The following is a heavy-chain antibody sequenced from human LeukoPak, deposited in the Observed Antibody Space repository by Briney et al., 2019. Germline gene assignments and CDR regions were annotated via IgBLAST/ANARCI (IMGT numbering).Heavy chain of an antibody. V-gene: IGHV3-21*01. CDR2: ISSSSSYI. Sequence: GGSLRLSCAASGFTFSSYSMNWVRQAPGKGLEWVSPISSSSSYIYYADSVKGRFTISRDNAKNSLYLQMNSLRAEDTTVYYCARDPMFAYGSGTDYWGQGTLVTVSS. D-gene: IGHD3-10*01. CDR1: GFTFSSYS. CDR3: ARDPMFAYGSGTDY. J-gene: IGHJ4*02.